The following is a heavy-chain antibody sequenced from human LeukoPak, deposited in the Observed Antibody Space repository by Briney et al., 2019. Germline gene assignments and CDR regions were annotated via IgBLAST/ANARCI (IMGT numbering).Heavy chain of an antibody. V-gene: IGHV1-2*04. CDR1: GYTFTGYY. D-gene: IGHD6-13*01. CDR3: ARVHSSTYYEEKYFDY. J-gene: IGHJ4*02. CDR2: INPNSGGT. Sequence: ASVKVSCKASGYTFTGYYMHWVRQAPGQGLEWMGWINPNSGGTNYAQKFQGWVTMTRDTSISTAYMELSRLTSDDTAVYFCARVHSSTYYEEKYFDYWGQGTLVTVSS.